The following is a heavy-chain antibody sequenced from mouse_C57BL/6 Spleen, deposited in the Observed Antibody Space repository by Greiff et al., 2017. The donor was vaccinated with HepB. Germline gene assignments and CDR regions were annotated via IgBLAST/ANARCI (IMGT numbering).Heavy chain of an antibody. D-gene: IGHD1-1*01. CDR2: IDPETGGT. Sequence: VQLQQSGAELVRPGASVTLSCKASGYTFTDYEMHWVKQTPVHGLEWIGAIDPETGGTAYTQKFKGKAILTADKSSSTAYMALRSLTSEDSAVYYCTRGGSHWYFDVWGTGTTVTVSS. J-gene: IGHJ1*03. V-gene: IGHV1-15*01. CDR1: GYTFTDYE. CDR3: TRGGSHWYFDV.